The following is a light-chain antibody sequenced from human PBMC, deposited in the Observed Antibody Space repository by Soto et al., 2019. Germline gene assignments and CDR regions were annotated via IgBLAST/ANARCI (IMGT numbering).Light chain of an antibody. Sequence: QAVLTEPPSASVSPGHSVTISCTDTHGDIGDYDYVSWYQQHPGKAPKLMIYEVTKRPLGVPDRFSGSKSGNTASLTVSGLQAEDEADYYCQSYDSSLSGYVFGTGTKVTVL. CDR1: HGDIGDYDY. CDR3: QSYDSSLSGYV. CDR2: EVT. J-gene: IGLJ1*01. V-gene: IGLV2-8*01.